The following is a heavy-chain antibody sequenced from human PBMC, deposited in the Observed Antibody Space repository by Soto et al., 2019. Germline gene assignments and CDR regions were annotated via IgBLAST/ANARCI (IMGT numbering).Heavy chain of an antibody. CDR1: GGSISNHY. D-gene: IGHD4-17*01. V-gene: IGHV4-59*11. CDR2: GYYSGDT. J-gene: IGHJ4*02. CDR3: ARAMTTVTTIDY. Sequence: SETLSLTCTVSGGSISNHYWSWIRQPPGKGLEWIGYGYYSGDTKYNPSLKSRVTISVDRSKNQFSLKLSSVTAADTAVYYCARAMTTVTTIDYWGQGTLVTVS.